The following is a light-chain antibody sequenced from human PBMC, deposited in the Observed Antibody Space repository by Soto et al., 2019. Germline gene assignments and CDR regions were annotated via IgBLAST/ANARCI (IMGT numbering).Light chain of an antibody. J-gene: IGKJ3*01. Sequence: EIVLTQSPGTLSLSPGERATLSCRASQSVSSSYLAWYQQKPGQAPRLLIYGASSRATGIPDRFSGSGSGTDFTLTISRLEPEDFAVYYCQQYGRSSFTFRPGTKVDIK. CDR1: QSVSSSY. CDR3: QQYGRSSFT. V-gene: IGKV3-20*01. CDR2: GAS.